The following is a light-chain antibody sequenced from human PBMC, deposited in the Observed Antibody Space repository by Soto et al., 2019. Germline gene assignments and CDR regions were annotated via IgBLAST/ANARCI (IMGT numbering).Light chain of an antibody. Sequence: QSALTQPASVSGSPGQSITISCTGTNSDIGDYNYVSWYQHLPDKVPKLIISLVSNRPSGVSNRFSGSKSGNTASLTISGLQAEDEGEYYCTSWGIFGPGTKVSVL. CDR1: NSDIGDYNY. CDR3: TSWGI. J-gene: IGLJ1*01. CDR2: LVS. V-gene: IGLV2-14*01.